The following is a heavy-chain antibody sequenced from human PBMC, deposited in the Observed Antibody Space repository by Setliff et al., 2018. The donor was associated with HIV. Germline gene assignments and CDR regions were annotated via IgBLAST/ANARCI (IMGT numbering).Heavy chain of an antibody. CDR3: ARSSSSSPFFFDY. CDR1: GGSVSVYF. Sequence: SETLSLTCAVYGGSVSVYFWTWIRQHPGKGLEWIGYIYYSGSTYQNPSLKSRVTISVDTSKNQFSLKLNAVTAADTAVYYCARSSSSSPFFFDYWGQGSLVTVSS. J-gene: IGHJ4*02. CDR2: IYYSGST. D-gene: IGHD6-6*01. V-gene: IGHV4-31*11.